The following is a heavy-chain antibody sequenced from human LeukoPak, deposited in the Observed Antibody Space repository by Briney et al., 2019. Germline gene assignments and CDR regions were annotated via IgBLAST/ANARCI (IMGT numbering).Heavy chain of an antibody. CDR1: VGSISSGDYY. CDR3: ARGYEVPDAFDI. J-gene: IGHJ3*02. D-gene: IGHD5-12*01. V-gene: IGHV4-30-4*01. CDR2: IYYSGST. Sequence: SQTLSLTCTVSVGSISSGDYYWRWVRQPPGTGLEWIGYIYYSGSTYYNPSLKSRVTISVDTSKNQFSLKLSSVTAADTAVYYCARGYEVPDAFDIWGQGTMVTVSS.